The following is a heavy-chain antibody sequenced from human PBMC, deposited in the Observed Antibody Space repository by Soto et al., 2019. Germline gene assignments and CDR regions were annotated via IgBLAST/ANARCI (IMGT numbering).Heavy chain of an antibody. CDR2: ISVYNGNT. Sequence: QVPLVQSGAEVKKPGASVKVSCKASGYTFVNYDISWVRQAPGQGLEWMGWISVYNGNTNYAQKVQGRVTMTTDTSTSTAYMELRSLRSDDTAVYYCARRVVVLTSDWFDPWGQGTLVTVSS. J-gene: IGHJ5*02. CDR3: ARRVVVLTSDWFDP. D-gene: IGHD2-15*01. CDR1: GYTFVNYD. V-gene: IGHV1-18*01.